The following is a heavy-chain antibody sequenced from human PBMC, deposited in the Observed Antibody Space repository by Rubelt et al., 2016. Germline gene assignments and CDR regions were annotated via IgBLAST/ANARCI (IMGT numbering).Heavy chain of an antibody. D-gene: IGHD3-3*01. CDR3: ARGRRFLRAKLTFSENWFDP. J-gene: IGHJ5*02. CDR2: INPSGST. Sequence: QVQLQQWGAGLLKTSETLSLTCAVYGGSFSGYYWSWIRQPPGKGLEWIGAINPSGSTNYNPSLKSRGTLSVDTSKNRLSLKLGLVTAADTAVYYCARGRRFLRAKLTFSENWFDPWGQGTLVTVSS. CDR1: GGSFSGYY. V-gene: IGHV4-34*01.